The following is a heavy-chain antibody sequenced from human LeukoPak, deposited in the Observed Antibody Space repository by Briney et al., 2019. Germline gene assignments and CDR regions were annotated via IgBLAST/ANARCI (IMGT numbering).Heavy chain of an antibody. CDR2: IKQDGTEE. V-gene: IGHV3-7*04. J-gene: IGHJ4*02. Sequence: GGSLRLSCAASGFTFSRYWMSWVRQAPGKGLEWVANIKQDGTEEYCVDSVKGRFSTSRDNAKISLYLQMNSLRAEDTAAYYCARDFLPDDWGQGTLVTVST. CDR1: GFTFSRYW. CDR3: ARDFLPDD.